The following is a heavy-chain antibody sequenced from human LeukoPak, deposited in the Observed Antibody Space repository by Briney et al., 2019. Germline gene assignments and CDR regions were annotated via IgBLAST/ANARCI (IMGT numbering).Heavy chain of an antibody. CDR1: GGTFSSYA. J-gene: IGHJ4*02. Sequence: SVKVSCKASGGTFSSYAISWVRQAPGQGLEWMGRIIPIFGIANYAQKFQGRVTITADKSTSTAYMELSSLRSEDTAVYYCARAIDRSSSHFFDYWGQGTLVTVSS. V-gene: IGHV1-69*04. CDR3: ARAIDRSSSHFFDY. D-gene: IGHD6-6*01. CDR2: IIPIFGIA.